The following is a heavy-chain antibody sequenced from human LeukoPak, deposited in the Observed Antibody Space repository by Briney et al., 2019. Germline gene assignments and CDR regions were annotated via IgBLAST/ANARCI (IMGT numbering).Heavy chain of an antibody. CDR3: TRPESSSSLACDH. V-gene: IGHV3-7*01. Sequence: GGSLRLSCAASGFNFNNYWMSWLRQAPGKGLEWVANIKDDGSEEYYVDSVKGRFTIVRDNAYNSLYLQMNSLRAEDTAVYYCTRPESSSSLACDHWGQGTLVTVSS. CDR1: GFNFNNYW. J-gene: IGHJ4*02. D-gene: IGHD2-2*01. CDR2: IKDDGSEE.